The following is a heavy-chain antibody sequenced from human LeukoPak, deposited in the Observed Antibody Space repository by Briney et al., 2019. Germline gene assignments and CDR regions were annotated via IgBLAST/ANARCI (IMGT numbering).Heavy chain of an antibody. J-gene: IGHJ4*02. Sequence: KPSETLSLTCTVSGGSISSSSYYWGWIRQPPGKGLEWIGSIYYSGSAYYHPSHKSQDTISEDTSKNQFSLKLSSVTAADTAVYYGAGGWWKRSSGYMSYYFDYWGQGTLVTVSS. CDR2: IYYSGSA. CDR1: GGSISSSSYY. D-gene: IGHD3-22*01. V-gene: IGHV4-39*01. CDR3: AGGWWKRSSGYMSYYFDY.